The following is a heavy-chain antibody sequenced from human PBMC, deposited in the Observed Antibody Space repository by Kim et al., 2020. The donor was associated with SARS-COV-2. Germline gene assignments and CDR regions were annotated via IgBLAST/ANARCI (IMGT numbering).Heavy chain of an antibody. CDR2: ISSSSSYI. V-gene: IGHV3-21*01. J-gene: IGHJ4*02. CDR1: GFTFSSYS. CDR3: ARDNFFSGSSGWYDY. Sequence: GGSLRLSCAASGFTFSSYSMNWVRQAPGKGLEGVSSISSSSSYIYYADSVKGRFTISRDNAKNSLYLQMNSLRAEDTAVYYCARDNFFSGSSGWYDYWGQGTLVTVSS. D-gene: IGHD6-19*01.